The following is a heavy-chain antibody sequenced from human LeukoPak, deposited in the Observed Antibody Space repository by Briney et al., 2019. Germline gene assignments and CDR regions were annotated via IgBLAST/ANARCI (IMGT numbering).Heavy chain of an antibody. CDR2: ISSGGTYI. V-gene: IGHV3-21*06. CDR1: GFTFSGYS. J-gene: IGHJ4*02. D-gene: IGHD2-2*03. Sequence: PGGSLRLSCAASGFTFSGYSMNWVRQAPGRGREWGSSISSGGTYIYYADSLKGRFTISRDNAKNSLYLQMNSLRAEDTAVYYCVRVNGYCSSTSCLGGFDSWGQGTLVTVSS. CDR3: VRVNGYCSSTSCLGGFDS.